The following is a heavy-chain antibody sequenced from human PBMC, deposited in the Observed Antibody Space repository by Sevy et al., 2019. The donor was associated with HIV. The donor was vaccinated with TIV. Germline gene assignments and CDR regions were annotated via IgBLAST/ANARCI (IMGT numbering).Heavy chain of an antibody. V-gene: IGHV4-4*02. D-gene: IGHD6-6*01. CDR1: GGSISSSNW. CDR2: IYHSGST. Sequence: SETLSLTCAVSGGSISSSNWWSWVRQPPGKGLEWIGEIYHSGSTNYNPSLKSRVTISLDKSKNQFSLKLNSITAADTAVYYCARVTAARPFDYWGQGTLVTVSS. J-gene: IGHJ4*02. CDR3: ARVTAARPFDY.